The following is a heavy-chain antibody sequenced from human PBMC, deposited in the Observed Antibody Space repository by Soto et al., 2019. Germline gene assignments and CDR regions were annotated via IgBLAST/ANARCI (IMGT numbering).Heavy chain of an antibody. CDR1: GYTFTGYY. Sequence: GASVKVSCKASGYTFTGYYMHWVRQAPGQGLEWMEWINPNSGGTNYAQKFQGRVTMTRDTSISTVYMELRRLRSDDTAVYYCARSPPGDSKTNWFDPWGQGTLVTVSS. D-gene: IGHD4-4*01. CDR2: INPNSGGT. J-gene: IGHJ5*02. CDR3: ARSPPGDSKTNWFDP. V-gene: IGHV1-2*02.